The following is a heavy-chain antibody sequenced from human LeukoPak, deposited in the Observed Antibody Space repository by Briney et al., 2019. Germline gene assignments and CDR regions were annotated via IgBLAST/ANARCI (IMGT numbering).Heavy chain of an antibody. J-gene: IGHJ4*02. CDR3: ARTSAIIIFGGHFDF. D-gene: IGHD3-16*01. V-gene: IGHV3-23*01. CDR2: ISGSGGET. Sequence: GGSLRLSCAASGLTFSSYGMHWVRQAPGKGLDWVSEISGSGGETYYADSVKGRFTISRDNSKNTLYLQMNALRVEDTAIYYCARTSAIIIFGGHFDFWGQGTLVTVFS. CDR1: GLTFSSYG.